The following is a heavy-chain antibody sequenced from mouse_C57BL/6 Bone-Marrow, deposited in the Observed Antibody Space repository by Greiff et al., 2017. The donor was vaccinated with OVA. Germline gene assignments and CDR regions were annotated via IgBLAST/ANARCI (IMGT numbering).Heavy chain of an antibody. Sequence: VQLKQSGAELVRPGASVKLSCTASGFNIKDDYMHWVKQRPEQGLEWIGWIDPENGDTEYASKFQGKATITADTSSNTAYLQLSSLTSEDTAVYYCTAYDYDRGGPFAYWGQGTLVTVSA. CDR1: GFNIKDDY. D-gene: IGHD2-4*01. CDR3: TAYDYDRGGPFAY. V-gene: IGHV14-4*01. CDR2: IDPENGDT. J-gene: IGHJ3*01.